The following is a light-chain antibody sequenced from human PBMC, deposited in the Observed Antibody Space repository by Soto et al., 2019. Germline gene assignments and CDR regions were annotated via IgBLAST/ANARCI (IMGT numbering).Light chain of an antibody. V-gene: IGKV1-16*01. CDR3: QQHISYPYT. J-gene: IGKJ2*01. CDR2: YAS. Sequence: DIQMTQSPSSLSASMGDRVTITCRSSQDIHNYVLWFQQKPGEAPKSLIYYASSLRSGVPSRFSGSGSGRDFTLTINSLQPEDFATYYCQQHISYPYTFGQGTKVEVK. CDR1: QDIHNY.